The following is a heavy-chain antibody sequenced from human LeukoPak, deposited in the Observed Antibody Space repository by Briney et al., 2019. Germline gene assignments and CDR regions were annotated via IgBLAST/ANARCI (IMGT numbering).Heavy chain of an antibody. J-gene: IGHJ4*02. D-gene: IGHD4-17*01. V-gene: IGHV3-30*12. CDR2: IRYVGSDK. CDR3: ARERDYAPDY. Sequence: GGSLRHSYAASGFTQWCHVMHWFRQAPGKELEWVAVIRYVGSDKYYADSVKGRFTISRDNSQITMYLQMNSLRGEDTAVYYCARERDYAPDYWGQGCLVTVSS. CDR1: GFTQWCHV.